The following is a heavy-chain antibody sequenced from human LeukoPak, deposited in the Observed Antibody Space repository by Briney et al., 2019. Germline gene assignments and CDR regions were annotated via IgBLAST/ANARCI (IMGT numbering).Heavy chain of an antibody. Sequence: PGGSLRLSCAASGFTFSIYTMNWVRQAPGKGLEWVSSISSSSSYIYYADSVKGRFTISRDNAENSLYLQMNSLRAEDTAVYYCARDRSRDYYDSSGYYYFYAMDVWGQGTTVTVSS. CDR2: ISSSSSYI. D-gene: IGHD3-22*01. CDR3: ARDRSRDYYDSSGYYYFYAMDV. J-gene: IGHJ6*02. V-gene: IGHV3-21*01. CDR1: GFTFSIYT.